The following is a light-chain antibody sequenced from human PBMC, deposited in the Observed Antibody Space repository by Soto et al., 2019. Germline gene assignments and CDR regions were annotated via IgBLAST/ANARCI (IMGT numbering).Light chain of an antibody. CDR1: QSIRSNY. CDR2: GAS. J-gene: IGKJ1*01. Sequence: EIVLTPSPGSLSLSPSEMANLSCRASQSIRSNYVAWYQQKPGQGPKLLIYGASSWATGVPARFSGSGSGTDFTLTISCLQSEDFATYYCQQYDSSPRTFGQGTKVDIK. CDR3: QQYDSSPRT. V-gene: IGKV3-20*01.